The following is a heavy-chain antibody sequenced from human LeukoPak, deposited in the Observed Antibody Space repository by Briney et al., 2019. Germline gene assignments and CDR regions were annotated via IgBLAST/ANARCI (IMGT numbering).Heavy chain of an antibody. V-gene: IGHV3-23*01. CDR3: GKNRYSGSLSPFDI. D-gene: IGHD1-26*01. J-gene: IGHJ3*02. CDR2: ISGGGGNT. CDR1: KFAFSSYA. Sequence: GGSLRLSCAASKFAFSSYAMSWVRQAPGKGLEWVSAISGGGGNTYYADSVKGRFTISRDNSKNTLHLQMNSLRAEDTAVYYCGKNRYSGSLSPFDIWGQGTMVTVSS.